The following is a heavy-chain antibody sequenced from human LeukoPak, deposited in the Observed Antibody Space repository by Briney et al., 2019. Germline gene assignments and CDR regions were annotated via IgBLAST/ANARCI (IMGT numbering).Heavy chain of an antibody. Sequence: SETLSLTCAVYGGSFSGYYWSWIRQPPGKGLEWIGEINHSGSTNYNPSLKSRVTISVDTSKNQFSLKLSSVTAADTAVYYCARDGDSSGWYRFDYWGQGTLVTVSS. CDR1: GGSFSGYY. D-gene: IGHD6-19*01. CDR2: INHSGST. J-gene: IGHJ4*02. V-gene: IGHV4-34*01. CDR3: ARDGDSSGWYRFDY.